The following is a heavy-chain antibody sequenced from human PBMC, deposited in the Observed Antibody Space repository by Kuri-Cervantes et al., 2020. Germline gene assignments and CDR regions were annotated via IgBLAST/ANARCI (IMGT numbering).Heavy chain of an antibody. CDR2: ISGGGDNT. CDR3: AKGWEWSALGYFDF. V-gene: IGHV3-23*01. Sequence: ESLKISCAASGLTFSSYAMSWVRQPPGKGLQWVSAISGGGDNTYYSDSVRGRFTVARDNSNNTLYLQVNSLRAEDTAVYYCAKGWEWSALGYFDFWGQGALVTVSS. CDR1: GLTFSSYA. D-gene: IGHD1-26*01. J-gene: IGHJ4*02.